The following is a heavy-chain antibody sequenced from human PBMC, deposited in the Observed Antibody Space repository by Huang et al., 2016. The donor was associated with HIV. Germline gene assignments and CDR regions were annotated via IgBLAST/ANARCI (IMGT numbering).Heavy chain of an antibody. D-gene: IGHD3-10*01. CDR3: ARHFGSWSGYFDS. J-gene: IGHJ4*02. CDR1: GGSITDSNYY. Sequence: QLQLQESGPGLVRPSETLSLICTVSGGSITDSNYYWGWIRQPPGKGLGWIGSIYYSGDTDYNPPLKSRVTMSVDTYKNRFSLDIRSVAVADTAIYYCARHFGSWSGYFDSWGQGTLVPVSS. CDR2: IYYSGDT. V-gene: IGHV4-39*01.